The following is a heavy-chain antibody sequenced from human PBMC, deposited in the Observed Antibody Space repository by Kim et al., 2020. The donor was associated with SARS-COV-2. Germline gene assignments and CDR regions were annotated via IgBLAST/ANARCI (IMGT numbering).Heavy chain of an antibody. CDR1: GGSISSSSYY. CDR3: ARDMTRDWPPPYYFDY. Sequence: SETLSLTCTVSGGSISSSSYYWGWIRQPPGKGLEWIGSIYYSGSTYYNPSLKSRVTISVDTSKNQFSLKLSSVTAADTAVYYCARDMTRDWPPPYYFDYWGQGTLVTVSS. CDR2: IYYSGST. V-gene: IGHV4-39*07. J-gene: IGHJ4*02. D-gene: IGHD3-9*01.